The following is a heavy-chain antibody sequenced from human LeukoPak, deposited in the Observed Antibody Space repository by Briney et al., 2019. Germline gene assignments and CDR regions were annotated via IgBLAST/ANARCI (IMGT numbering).Heavy chain of an antibody. CDR1: GFTFSSYG. J-gene: IGHJ5*02. D-gene: IGHD3-10*01. CDR3: AKGGVWFGNSNP. V-gene: IGHV3-23*01. Sequence: GGTLRLSCAASGFTFSSYGMSWVRQAPGKGLEWVSAISGSGGSTYYADSVKGRFTISRDNSKNTLYMQMNSLRPDDTAVYYCAKGGVWFGNSNPWGQGTLVTVSS. CDR2: ISGSGGST.